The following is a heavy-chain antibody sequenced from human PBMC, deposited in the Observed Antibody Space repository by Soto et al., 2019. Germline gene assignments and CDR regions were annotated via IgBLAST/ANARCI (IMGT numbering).Heavy chain of an antibody. CDR2: IWYDGSNK. Sequence: GGSLRLSCAASGFTFSSYGMHWVRQAPGKGLEWVAVIWYDGSNKYYADSVKGRFTISRDNSKNTLYLQMNSLRAEDTAVYYCARDYLPVDFSWDLPPPCYWGQGTLVTVSS. D-gene: IGHD6-13*01. CDR1: GFTFSSYG. V-gene: IGHV3-33*01. CDR3: ARDYLPVDFSWDLPPPCY. J-gene: IGHJ4*02.